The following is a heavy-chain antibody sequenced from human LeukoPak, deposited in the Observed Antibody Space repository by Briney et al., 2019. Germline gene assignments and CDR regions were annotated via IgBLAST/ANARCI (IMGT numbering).Heavy chain of an antibody. V-gene: IGHV3-23*01. Sequence: GRSLRLSCAASGFTFDDYAMHWVRQAPGKGLEWLSGISGSGNGTYYADSVKGRFIISRDNSKNMVYLQMNSLTVEDTATYYCAKRTMSAFDSWGQETLLIVSS. D-gene: IGHD5-24*01. J-gene: IGHJ4*02. CDR3: AKRTMSAFDS. CDR2: ISGSGNGT. CDR1: GFTFDDYA.